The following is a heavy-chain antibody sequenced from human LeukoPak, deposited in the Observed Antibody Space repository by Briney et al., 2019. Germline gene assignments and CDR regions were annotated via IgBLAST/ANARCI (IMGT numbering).Heavy chain of an antibody. CDR1: GGSFSGYY. CDR3: ARDRQRGFLEWLYTFDY. D-gene: IGHD3-3*01. CDR2: INHSGST. V-gene: IGHV4-34*01. J-gene: IGHJ4*02. Sequence: SETLSLTCAVYGGSFSGYYWSWIRQPPGKGLEWIGEINHSGSTNYNPSLKSRVTISVDTSKNQFSLKLSSVTAADTAVYYCARDRQRGFLEWLYTFDYWGQGTLVTVSS.